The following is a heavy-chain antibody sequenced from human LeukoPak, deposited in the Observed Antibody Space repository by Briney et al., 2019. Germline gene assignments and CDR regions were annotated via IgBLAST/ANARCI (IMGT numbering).Heavy chain of an antibody. Sequence: SVKVSCKASGGTFSSYAISWVRQAPGQGLEWMGGIIPIFGTANYAQKFQGRVTITTDESTSTAYMELSSLRSEDTAVYYCARGPYYYCYMDVWGKGTTVTVSS. J-gene: IGHJ6*03. V-gene: IGHV1-69*05. CDR2: IIPIFGTA. CDR3: ARGPYYYCYMDV. CDR1: GGTFSSYA.